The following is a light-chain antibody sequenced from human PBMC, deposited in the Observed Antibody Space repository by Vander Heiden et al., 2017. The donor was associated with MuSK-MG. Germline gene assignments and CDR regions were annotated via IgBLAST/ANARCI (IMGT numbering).Light chain of an antibody. CDR1: QCISSW. CDR2: DAS. Sequence: IQMTHSPSTLPASVGDRVTIACRASQCISSWFGWYQKKRGQPTNLPIYDASSMEGAGISRSSSGGGGGGVTTTISSRQQDDVAAYYCQQYKSYSKFTFGQGTKVEIK. CDR3: QQYKSYSKFT. J-gene: IGKJ2*01. V-gene: IGKV1-5*01.